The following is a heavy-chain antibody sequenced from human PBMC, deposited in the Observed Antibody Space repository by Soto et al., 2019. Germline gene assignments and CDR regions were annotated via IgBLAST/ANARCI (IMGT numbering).Heavy chain of an antibody. D-gene: IGHD3-22*01. Sequence: GGSLRLSCAASGFTFSSCWMNWVRQAPGRGLEWVADIKQDETEKYYVDSVKGRFTISRDNAKNSLYLQMDSLRAEDTAVYYCARGDYFDRRFDYWGQGTLVTVSS. CDR3: ARGDYFDRRFDY. CDR2: IKQDETEK. V-gene: IGHV3-7*03. CDR1: GFTFSSCW. J-gene: IGHJ4*02.